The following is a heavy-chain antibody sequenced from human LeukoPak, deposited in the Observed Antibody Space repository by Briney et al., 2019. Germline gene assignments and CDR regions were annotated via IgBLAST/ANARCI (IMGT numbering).Heavy chain of an antibody. CDR3: AKWPLPSSSWYSNY. D-gene: IGHD6-13*01. CDR2: ISGSGGSP. Sequence: GYLRLYCAGSGFTLSSYPMSWVRQAPGKGLEWVSAISGSGGSPYYADSVKGRFTISRDNSKNTLYLQMNILRAEDTAVYYCAKWPLPSSSWYSNYWGQGTLVTVSS. J-gene: IGHJ4*02. CDR1: GFTLSSYP. V-gene: IGHV3-23*01.